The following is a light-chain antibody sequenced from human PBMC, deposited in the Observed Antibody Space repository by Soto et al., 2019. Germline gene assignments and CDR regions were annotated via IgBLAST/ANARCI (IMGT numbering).Light chain of an antibody. CDR3: QVWDSGSDHYV. Sequence: SYELTQPPSVSVAPGKTARITCGGNNIGSKSVHWYQQKPGQAPVLVIYYDSDRPSGIPERFSGSKSGNTATLTISRVEAGDEADYYCQVWDSGSDHYVFGTGTKLTVL. CDR2: YDS. V-gene: IGLV3-21*04. CDR1: NIGSKS. J-gene: IGLJ1*01.